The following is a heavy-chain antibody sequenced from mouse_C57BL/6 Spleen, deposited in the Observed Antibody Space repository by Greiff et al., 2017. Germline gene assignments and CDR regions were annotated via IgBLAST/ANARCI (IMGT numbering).Heavy chain of an antibody. Sequence: QVQLQQSGPELVKPGASVKISCKASGYAFSSSWMNWVKQRPGKGLEWIGRIYPGDGDTNYNGKFKGKATLTADKSSSTAYMQRSSLTSEDSAVYFGARPITGGSSPSYWYFDVWGTGTTVTVSS. J-gene: IGHJ1*03. CDR1: GYAFSSSW. CDR3: ARPITGGSSPSYWYFDV. V-gene: IGHV1-82*01. D-gene: IGHD1-1*01. CDR2: IYPGDGDT.